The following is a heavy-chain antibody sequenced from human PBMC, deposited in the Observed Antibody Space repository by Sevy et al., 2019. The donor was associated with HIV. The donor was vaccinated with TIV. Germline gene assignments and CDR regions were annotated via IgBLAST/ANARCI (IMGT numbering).Heavy chain of an antibody. CDR3: ARAPYYYDSSGYYPALIFDY. CDR1: GGTFSSYA. J-gene: IGHJ4*02. V-gene: IGHV1-69*13. D-gene: IGHD3-22*01. CDR2: IIPIFGTA. Sequence: ASVKVSCKASGGTFSSYAISWVRQAPGQGLEWMGGIIPIFGTANYAQKFQGRVTITADESTSTAYMGLSSLRSEDTAVYYCARAPYYYDSSGYYPALIFDYWGQGTLVTVSS.